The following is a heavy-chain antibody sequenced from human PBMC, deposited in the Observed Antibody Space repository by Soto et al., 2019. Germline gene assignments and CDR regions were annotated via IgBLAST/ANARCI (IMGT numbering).Heavy chain of an antibody. CDR3: ARRGDYYDSSGYLDY. Sequence: GGSLRLSCAASGFTFSSYGMHWVRQAPGKGLEWVAVIWYDGSNKYYADYVKGRFTISRDNSKNTLYLQMNSLRAEDTAVYYCARRGDYYDSSGYLDYWGQGT. CDR2: IWYDGSNK. V-gene: IGHV3-33*01. D-gene: IGHD3-22*01. J-gene: IGHJ4*02. CDR1: GFTFSSYG.